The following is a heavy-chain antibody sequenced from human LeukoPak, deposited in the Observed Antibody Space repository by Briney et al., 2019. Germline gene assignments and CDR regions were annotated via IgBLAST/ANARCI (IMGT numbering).Heavy chain of an antibody. CDR3: AKIGTGIGRITMVRGDL. J-gene: IGHJ5*02. CDR1: GFTFSSYA. D-gene: IGHD3-10*01. Sequence: GGSLRLSCAASGFTFSSYAMSWVRQAPGKGLEWVSAISGSGGSTYYADSVKGRFTISRDNSKNTLYLQMNSLRAEDTAVYYCAKIGTGIGRITMVRGDLWGQGTLVTVSS. CDR2: ISGSGGST. V-gene: IGHV3-23*01.